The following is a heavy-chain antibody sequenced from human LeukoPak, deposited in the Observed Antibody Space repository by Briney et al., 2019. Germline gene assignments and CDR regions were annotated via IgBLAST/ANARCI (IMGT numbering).Heavy chain of an antibody. Sequence: ASVKVSCKASGYSFTSHYMHWVRQAPGQGLEWMGLINPSGSSTLYAQKFQGRVTMTRDMSTTTDYMELSSLRSEDTAVYYCASSGYCSGGSCYSLDYWGQGTLVTVSS. CDR3: ASSGYCSGGSCYSLDY. J-gene: IGHJ4*02. CDR2: INPSGSST. D-gene: IGHD2-15*01. V-gene: IGHV1-46*01. CDR1: GYSFTSHY.